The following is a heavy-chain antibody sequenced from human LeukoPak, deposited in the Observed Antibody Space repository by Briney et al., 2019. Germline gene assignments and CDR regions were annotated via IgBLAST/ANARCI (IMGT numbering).Heavy chain of an antibody. Sequence: SETLSLTCTVSGGSLSSYYWSWIRQPPGKGLEWIGSIYYSGSTYYNPSLKSRVTISVDTSKNQFSLKLSSVTAADTAVYYCAREGAARYNWFDPWGQGTLVTVSS. D-gene: IGHD6-6*01. V-gene: IGHV4-39*07. J-gene: IGHJ5*02. CDR2: IYYSGST. CDR1: GGSLSSYY. CDR3: AREGAARYNWFDP.